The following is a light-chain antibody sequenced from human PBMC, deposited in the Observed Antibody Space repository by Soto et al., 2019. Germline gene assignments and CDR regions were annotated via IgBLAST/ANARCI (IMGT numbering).Light chain of an antibody. Sequence: EKVMTQSPATLSVSPGERATLSCRASQSVGIKLGWYQQKPGQSPRLIIYDASTRAAGIPARFSGSGSGTEFTLTISSLQSEDFAVYYYHQYNDWPTWTFGQGTKVEVK. CDR3: HQYNDWPTWT. CDR1: QSVGIK. V-gene: IGKV3-15*01. CDR2: DAS. J-gene: IGKJ1*01.